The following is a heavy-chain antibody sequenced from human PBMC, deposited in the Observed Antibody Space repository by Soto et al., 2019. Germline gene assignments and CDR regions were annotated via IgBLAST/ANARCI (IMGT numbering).Heavy chain of an antibody. CDR2: IVVGSGNT. CDR1: GFTFTSSA. Sequence: GASVKVSCKASGFTFTSSAVQWVRQARGQRLEWIGWIVVGSGNTNYAQKFQERVTITRDMSTSTAYMELSSLRSEDTAVYYCVADVCGGDCYFRVNYYYYGMDVWGQGTTVTVSS. J-gene: IGHJ6*02. V-gene: IGHV1-58*01. CDR3: VADVCGGDCYFRVNYYYYGMDV. D-gene: IGHD2-21*02.